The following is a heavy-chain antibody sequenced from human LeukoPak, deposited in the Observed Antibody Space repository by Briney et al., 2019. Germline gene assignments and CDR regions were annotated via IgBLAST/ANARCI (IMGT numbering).Heavy chain of an antibody. V-gene: IGHV1-18*04. CDR1: GYTFTSYG. D-gene: IGHD3-9*01. J-gene: IGHJ3*02. CDR2: ISAYNGNT. Sequence: ALVKVSCKASGYTFTSYGISWVRQAPGQGLEWMGWISAYNGNTNYAQKLQGRVTMTTDTSTSTAYMELRSLRSDDTAVYYCAREKNYDILTGYYQVGAFDIWGQGTMVTVSS. CDR3: AREKNYDILTGYYQVGAFDI.